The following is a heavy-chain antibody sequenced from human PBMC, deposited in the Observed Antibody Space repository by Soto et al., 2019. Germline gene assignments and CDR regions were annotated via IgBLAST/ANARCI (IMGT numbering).Heavy chain of an antibody. Sequence: PSETLSLTCTVSGGSVSSGSYYWSWIRQPPGKGLEWIGYIYYSGSTNYNPSLKSRVTISVDTSKNQFSLKLSSVTAADTAVYYCARERDRTMVRGANYYYYGMDVWGQGTTVTVSS. J-gene: IGHJ6*02. CDR3: ARERDRTMVRGANYYYYGMDV. CDR2: IYYSGST. V-gene: IGHV4-61*01. CDR1: GGSVSSGSYY. D-gene: IGHD3-10*01.